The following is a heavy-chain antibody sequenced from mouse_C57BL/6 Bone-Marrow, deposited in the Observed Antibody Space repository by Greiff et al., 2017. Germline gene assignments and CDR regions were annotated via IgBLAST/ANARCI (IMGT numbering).Heavy chain of an antibody. V-gene: IGHV8-8*01. D-gene: IGHD2-2*01. J-gene: IGHJ3*01. CDR2: TWLGDDK. CDR3: ARIAGLRRGFAY. Sequence: QVTLKESGPGLLQPSQSLSLTCYSSGFSLSTYGMGVGRISQPPGMGLEWLVHTWLGDDKYYNTSLKSRLTISKDTSKNQVFLKIALVDTAVTATYYCARIAGLRRGFAYWGQGTLVTVSA. CDR1: GFSLSTYGMG.